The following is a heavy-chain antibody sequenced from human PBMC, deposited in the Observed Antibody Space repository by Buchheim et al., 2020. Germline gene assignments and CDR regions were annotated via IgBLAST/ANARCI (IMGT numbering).Heavy chain of an antibody. CDR2: ISSSSSYT. J-gene: IGHJ6*03. D-gene: IGHD3-10*01. V-gene: IGHV3-11*06. CDR3: AREFRGYYYYYMDV. CDR1: GFTFSDYY. Sequence: QVQLVESGGGLVKPGGSLRLSCAASGFTFSDYYMSWIRQAPGKGLEWVSYISSSSSYTNYADSVKGRFTISKDHAKNTLYLQMNSLRAEDTAVYYCAREFRGYYYYYMDVWGKGTT.